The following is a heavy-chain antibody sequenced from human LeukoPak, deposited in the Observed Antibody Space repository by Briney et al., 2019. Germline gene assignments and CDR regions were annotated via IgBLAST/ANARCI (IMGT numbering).Heavy chain of an antibody. CDR1: GYTFTSYD. Sequence: ASVKVSCKASGYTFTSYDINWVRQATGQGLEWMGWMNPNSGNTGYAQKFQGRATMTRNTSISTAYMELSGLRSEDTAVYYCAKTGGYCGRTSCPYYFDFWGQGALVTVSS. CDR3: AKTGGYCGRTSCPYYFDF. V-gene: IGHV1-8*01. D-gene: IGHD2-2*01. J-gene: IGHJ4*02. CDR2: MNPNSGNT.